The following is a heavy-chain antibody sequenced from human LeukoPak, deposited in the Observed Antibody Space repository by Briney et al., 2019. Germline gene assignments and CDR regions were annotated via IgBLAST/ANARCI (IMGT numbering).Heavy chain of an antibody. J-gene: IGHJ5*02. Sequence: SETLSLTCTVSGGSISSYYWSWIRQPPGKGLEWIGYIYYSGSTNYNPSLKSRVTISVDTSKNQFSLKLSSVTAADTAVYYCARRVTTTHADNWFDPWGQGTLVTVSS. D-gene: IGHD5-12*01. CDR2: IYYSGST. CDR1: GGSISSYY. CDR3: ARRVTTTHADNWFDP. V-gene: IGHV4-59*01.